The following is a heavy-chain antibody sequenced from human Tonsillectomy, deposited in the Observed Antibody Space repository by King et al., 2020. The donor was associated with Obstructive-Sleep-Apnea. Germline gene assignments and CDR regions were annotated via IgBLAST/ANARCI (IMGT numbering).Heavy chain of an antibody. Sequence: VQLVESGGGVVQPGTSLRLSCAGSGFTFSAYGMHWVRQAPGKGLEWVAFIRYDGTNKDYADSVKGRFTISRDDSKNTLYLQMNSLGAEDTAVYYCAKGLRYRDGACFSLTGYGVDVWGQGTTVTVSS. V-gene: IGHV3-30*02. D-gene: IGHD2-21*02. J-gene: IGHJ6*02. CDR3: AKGLRYRDGACFSLTGYGVDV. CDR1: GFTFSAYG. CDR2: IRYDGTNK.